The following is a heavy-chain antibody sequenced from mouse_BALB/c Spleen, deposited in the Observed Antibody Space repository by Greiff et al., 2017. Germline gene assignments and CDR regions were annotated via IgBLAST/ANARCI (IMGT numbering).Heavy chain of an antibody. V-gene: IGHV1-20*02. D-gene: IGHD1-1*01. J-gene: IGHJ2*01. CDR3: AREPHTYYGSSPFDY. Sequence: DVKLQESGPELVKPGASVKISCKASGYSFTGYFMNWVMQSHGKSLEWIGRINPYNGDTFYNQKFKGKATLTVDKSSSTAHMELRSLASEDSAVYYCAREPHTYYGSSPFDYWGQGTTLTVSS. CDR1: GYSFTGYF. CDR2: INPYNGDT.